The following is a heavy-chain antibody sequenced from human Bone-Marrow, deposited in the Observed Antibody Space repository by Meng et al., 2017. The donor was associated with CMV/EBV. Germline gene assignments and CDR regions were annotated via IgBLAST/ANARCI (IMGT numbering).Heavy chain of an antibody. CDR3: ARDLPGYDFWSGYFSYYYYYGMDV. V-gene: IGHV3-30*04. Sequence: GESLKISCAASGFTFSSYAMHWVRQAPGKGLEWVAVISYDGSNKYYADSVKGRFTISRDNSKNTLYLQMNSLRAEDTAVYYCARDLPGYDFWSGYFSYYYYYGMDVWGPGTTVTVSS. D-gene: IGHD3-3*01. CDR1: GFTFSSYA. CDR2: ISYDGSNK. J-gene: IGHJ6*02.